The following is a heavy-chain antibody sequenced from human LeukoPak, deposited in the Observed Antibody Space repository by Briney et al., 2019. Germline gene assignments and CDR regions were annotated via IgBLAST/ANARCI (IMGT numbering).Heavy chain of an antibody. D-gene: IGHD5-18*01. Sequence: PGGSLRLSYAASGFTFSSYSMNWVRQAPGKGLEWVSSISTTSNYIYYADSVKGRFTISRDNAKNSLYLQMNSLRAEDTAVYYCARDRSGYTFDNWGQGTLVTVSS. CDR2: ISTTSNYI. V-gene: IGHV3-21*01. CDR3: ARDRSGYTFDN. J-gene: IGHJ4*02. CDR1: GFTFSSYS.